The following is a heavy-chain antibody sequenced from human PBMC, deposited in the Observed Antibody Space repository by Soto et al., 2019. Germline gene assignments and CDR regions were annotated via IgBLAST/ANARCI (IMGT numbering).Heavy chain of an antibody. CDR1: GYTLTSYD. J-gene: IGHJ4*02. D-gene: IGHD2-8*01. CDR3: AGGYTNGYFDY. V-gene: IGHV1-8*01. Sequence: AASVKVSCKASGYTLTSYDINWVRQATGQGLEWMGWMNPNSGSTYYADSVKGRFTISRDNSKNTLYLQMNSLRAEDTAVYYCAGGYTNGYFDYWGQGTLVTVSS. CDR2: MNPNSGST.